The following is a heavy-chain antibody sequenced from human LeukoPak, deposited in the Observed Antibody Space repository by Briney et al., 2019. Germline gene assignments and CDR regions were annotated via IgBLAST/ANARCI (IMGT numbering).Heavy chain of an antibody. D-gene: IGHD3-10*01. CDR2: ITYDGITT. V-gene: IGHV3-30*18. CDR3: VKEQSSGNYRTADF. J-gene: IGHJ4*02. CDR1: GFTLSSCG. Sequence: PGRSLRLSCAASGFTLSSCGMHWVRQAPGKGLEWVAVITYDGITTYFDDSVKGRFTISRDTSKSMSYLQMNSLRPEDTAVYYCVKEQSSGNYRTADFWGQGTLVTVSS.